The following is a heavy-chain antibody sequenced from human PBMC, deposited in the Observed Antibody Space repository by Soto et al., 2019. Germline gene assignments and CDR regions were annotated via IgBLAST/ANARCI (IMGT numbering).Heavy chain of an antibody. Sequence: SETLYLTCDVYGGSFSGYSWRWIRQPPGKGLEWIGEINHSGSTNYNPSLESRVTISVDTSKNQFSLKLSSVTAADTAVYYCARGLALGDYILTGYPLYYYYYGMDVWGQGTTVTVSS. CDR2: INHSGST. CDR3: ARGLALGDYILTGYPLYYYYYGMDV. V-gene: IGHV4-34*01. CDR1: GGSFSGYS. J-gene: IGHJ6*02. D-gene: IGHD3-9*01.